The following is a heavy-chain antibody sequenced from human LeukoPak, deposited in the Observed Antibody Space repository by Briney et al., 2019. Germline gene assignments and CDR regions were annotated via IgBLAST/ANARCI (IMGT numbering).Heavy chain of an antibody. Sequence: PGGSLRLSCAASGFTFSDCYMNWIRQAPGKGLEWVSYVSCGSTYTNYADSVKGRFTVSRDNAKNSLFLQMSSLRAEDTAVYYCARSPYESGTPPTRLEDWGQGTLVTVSS. CDR1: GFTFSDCY. CDR3: ARSPYESGTPPTRLED. J-gene: IGHJ4*02. CDR2: VSCGSTYT. D-gene: IGHD3-10*01. V-gene: IGHV3-11*03.